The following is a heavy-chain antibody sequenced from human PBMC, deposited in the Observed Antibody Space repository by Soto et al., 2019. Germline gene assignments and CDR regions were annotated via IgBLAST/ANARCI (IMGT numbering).Heavy chain of an antibody. D-gene: IGHD1-20*01. V-gene: IGHV4-34*01. J-gene: IGHJ5*02. CDR3: ATGRGITGTTSLPGWFDP. CDR1: GGSFSGYY. CDR2: INHSGST. Sequence: SETLSLTCAVYGGSFSGYYWSWIRQPPGKGLEWIGEINHSGSTNYNPSLKSRVTISVDTSKNQFSLKLSSVTAADTAVYYCATGRGITGTTSLPGWFDPWGQGTLVTVSS.